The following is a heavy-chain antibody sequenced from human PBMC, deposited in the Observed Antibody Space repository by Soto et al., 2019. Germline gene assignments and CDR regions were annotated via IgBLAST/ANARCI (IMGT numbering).Heavy chain of an antibody. J-gene: IGHJ4*02. Sequence: QVQLVQSGAEVKKPGSSVKVSCKASGDTFSSYAISWVRQAPGQGLEWMGGIIPIFGTANYAQKFQGRVTITADESTSTAYMNLSSLRSEDTAVYYCARAVVPDANEEYYSDYWGQGTLVTVSS. CDR1: GDTFSSYA. D-gene: IGHD2-2*01. CDR2: IIPIFGTA. CDR3: ARAVVPDANEEYYSDY. V-gene: IGHV1-69*01.